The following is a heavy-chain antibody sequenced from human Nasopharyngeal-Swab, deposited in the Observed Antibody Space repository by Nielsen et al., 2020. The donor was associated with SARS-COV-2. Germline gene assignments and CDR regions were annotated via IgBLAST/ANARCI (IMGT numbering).Heavy chain of an antibody. J-gene: IGHJ6*02. Sequence: GESLKISCAASGFTFDDYAMHWVRQAPGKGLEWVGRTRNKANSYTTEYAASVKGRFTISRDDSKNSLYLQMNSLKTEDTAVYYCARVSTRYSGYEGGMDVWGQGTTVTVSS. CDR2: TRNKANSYTT. V-gene: IGHV3-72*01. CDR3: ARVSTRYSGYEGGMDV. D-gene: IGHD5-12*01. CDR1: GFTFDDYA.